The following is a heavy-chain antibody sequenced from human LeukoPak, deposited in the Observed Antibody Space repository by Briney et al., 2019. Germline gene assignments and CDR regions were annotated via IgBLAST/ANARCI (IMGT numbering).Heavy chain of an antibody. CDR3: ARDARGSGTYTFDY. J-gene: IGHJ4*02. Sequence: GGSLRLSCAASGLTVSTDYMSWVCQAPGKGLEWVSVIYSSGSTYYADSVKGRFTISRDNSKNTIYLQMNSLRVEDTAVYYCARDARGSGTYTFDYWGQGTLVTVSS. D-gene: IGHD3-10*01. V-gene: IGHV3-66*01. CDR2: IYSSGST. CDR1: GLTVSTDY.